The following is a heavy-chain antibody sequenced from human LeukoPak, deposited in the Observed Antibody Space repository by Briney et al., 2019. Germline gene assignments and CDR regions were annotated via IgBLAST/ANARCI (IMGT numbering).Heavy chain of an antibody. D-gene: IGHD1-1*01. CDR1: GGTFSSYA. J-gene: IGHJ4*02. V-gene: IGHV1-69*13. Sequence: SVKVSCTASGGTFSSYAISWVRQAPGQGLEWMGGIIPIFGTANYAQKFQGRVTITADESMSTAYMELSSLRSEDTAVYYCARVGLATGPRYYFDYWGQGTLVTVSS. CDR2: IIPIFGTA. CDR3: ARVGLATGPRYYFDY.